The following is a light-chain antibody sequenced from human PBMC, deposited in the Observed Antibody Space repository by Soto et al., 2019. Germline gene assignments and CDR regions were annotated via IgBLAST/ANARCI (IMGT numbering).Light chain of an antibody. CDR2: EVS. CDR3: SSYAGGKNL. J-gene: IGLJ1*01. CDR1: SSDVGGYNY. Sequence: QCVGNQAPPAARGPGQAVTISFTWDSSDVGGYNYVSWYQQHPGKAPKLMIYEVSERPSGVPDRFSGSKSGNTASLTVSGLQAEDEADYYCSSYAGGKNLFGTGPKVTVL. V-gene: IGLV2-8*01.